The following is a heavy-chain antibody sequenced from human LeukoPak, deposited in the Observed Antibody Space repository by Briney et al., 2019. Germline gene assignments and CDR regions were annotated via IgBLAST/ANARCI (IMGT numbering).Heavy chain of an antibody. CDR1: GFTFSSYW. V-gene: IGHV3-7*01. J-gene: IGHJ6*02. D-gene: IGHD4-17*01. CDR2: IKQDGSEK. Sequence: GGSLRLSCAASGFTFSSYWLSWVRQAPGKGLEWVANIKQDGSEKYYVDSVKGRFTISRDNAKNSLYLQMNSLRAEDTAVYYCARGEVDDYGDYYYYYGMDVWGQGTTVTVSS. CDR3: ARGEVDDYGDYYYYYGMDV.